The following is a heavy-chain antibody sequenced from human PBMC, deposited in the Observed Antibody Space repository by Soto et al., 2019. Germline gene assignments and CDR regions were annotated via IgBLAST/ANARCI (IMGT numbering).Heavy chain of an antibody. CDR1: GFTFFSYG. CDR3: AKDRAGDIYVAARSGLDY. V-gene: IGHV3-30*18. J-gene: IGHJ4*02. D-gene: IGHD3-3*01. Sequence: GGSLRLSCAASGFTFFSYGMHWVRQAPGKGLEWVAVISYDGSNKYYGDSVKGRFAISRDNSKNTLYLQMNSLRADDTAVYYCAKDRAGDIYVAARSGLDYWGQGTLVTVSS. CDR2: ISYDGSNK.